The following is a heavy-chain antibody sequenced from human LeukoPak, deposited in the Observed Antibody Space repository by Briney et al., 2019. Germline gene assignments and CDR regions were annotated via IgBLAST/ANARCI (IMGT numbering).Heavy chain of an antibody. J-gene: IGHJ5*02. CDR1: GVTFSSYG. Sequence: HAGGSLRLSCAASGVTFSSYGMHWVRQAPGKGLEWVAVIWYDGSNKYYADSVKGRFTISRDNSKSTLFLQMNSLRAEDTALYYCARDRGHGSGRSNWFDPWGQGTLVSVSS. D-gene: IGHD3-10*01. V-gene: IGHV3-33*01. CDR3: ARDRGHGSGRSNWFDP. CDR2: IWYDGSNK.